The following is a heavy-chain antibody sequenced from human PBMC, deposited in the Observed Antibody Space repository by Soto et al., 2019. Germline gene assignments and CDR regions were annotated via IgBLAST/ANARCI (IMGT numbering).Heavy chain of an antibody. V-gene: IGHV4-38-2*01. CDR1: GYSIASGYY. J-gene: IGHJ6*02. CDR2: IYHAGSV. Sequence: SETLSLTCAVSGYSIASGYYWAWIRQSPGKGLEWIGSIYHAGSVYYNPSLNGRVALSMDTSKNHFSLKLTSGTAADTAVYYCARTFDYYGMDVWGQGTTVT. CDR3: ARTFDYYGMDV.